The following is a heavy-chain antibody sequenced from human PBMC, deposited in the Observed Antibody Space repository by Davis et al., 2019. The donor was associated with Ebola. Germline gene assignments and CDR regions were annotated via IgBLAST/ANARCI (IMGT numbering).Heavy chain of an antibody. CDR2: IIPIFDTP. V-gene: IGHV1-69*13. Sequence: SVKVSCQTSGGSFSSHPISWVRQAPRQGLEWMGGIIPIFDTPHYAQQFQGRITITADASTSTAYMELSSLRSEDTATYFCARDFDGGNYYFDYWGPGTPVTVSS. CDR3: ARDFDGGNYYFDY. D-gene: IGHD3-9*01. CDR1: GGSFSSHP. J-gene: IGHJ4*02.